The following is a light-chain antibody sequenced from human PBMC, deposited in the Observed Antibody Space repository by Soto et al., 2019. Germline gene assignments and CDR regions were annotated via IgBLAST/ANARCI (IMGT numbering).Light chain of an antibody. J-gene: IGLJ1*01. V-gene: IGLV2-14*01. CDR3: SSYTSSSTLLYV. CDR2: DVS. CDR1: SSDVGGYNY. Sequence: QSALTHPASVSGSPGQAITISCTGTSSDVGGYNYVSWYQQHPGKAPKLMIYDVSNRPSGVSNRFSGSKSGNTASLTISGLQAEDEADYYCSSYTSSSTLLYVFGPGTKVTVL.